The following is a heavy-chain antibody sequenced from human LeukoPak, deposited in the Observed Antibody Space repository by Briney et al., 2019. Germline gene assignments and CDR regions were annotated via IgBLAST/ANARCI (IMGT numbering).Heavy chain of an antibody. CDR3: AKWRAQYSSSWDPSRSYFDY. CDR2: ISGSGGST. Sequence: GGSLRQFSAACGFTIFTYEMSWVRQAPGKGLEWVSAISGSGGSTYYADSVKGRFTISRDNHETTLYVQMNSLRSEDTAVYYCAKWRAQYSSSWDPSRSYFDYWGQGTLVTVSS. CDR1: GFTIFTYE. V-gene: IGHV3-23*01. D-gene: IGHD6-13*01. J-gene: IGHJ4*02.